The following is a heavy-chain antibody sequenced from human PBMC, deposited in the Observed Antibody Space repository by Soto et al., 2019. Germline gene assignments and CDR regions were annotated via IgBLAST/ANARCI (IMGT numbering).Heavy chain of an antibody. V-gene: IGHV4-30-2*01. CDR2: IYHSGST. J-gene: IGHJ2*01. D-gene: IGHD1-26*01. CDR3: ARGGDSGSYLRYFDL. CDR1: GGSISSGGYS. Sequence: QLQLQESGSGLVKPSQTLSLTCAVSGGSISSGGYSWSWIRQPPGKGLEWIGYIYHSGSTYYNPSLKSRVTIAVDRSKNQFSLKLSSVTAADTAVYYCARGGDSGSYLRYFDLWGRGTLVTVSS.